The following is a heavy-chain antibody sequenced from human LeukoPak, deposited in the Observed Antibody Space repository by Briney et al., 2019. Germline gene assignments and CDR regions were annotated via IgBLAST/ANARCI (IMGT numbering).Heavy chain of an antibody. V-gene: IGHV3-48*03. D-gene: IGHD6-6*01. CDR2: ITSSSTI. Sequence: GGSLRLSCAASGFTFSSYEMNWVRQAPGKGLEWVSYITSSSTIYYAGSVKGRFTISRDNGKNSLYLQMNSLRAEDTAVYYCAREGPYSSSNDWGQGTLVTVSS. CDR3: AREGPYSSSND. CDR1: GFTFSSYE. J-gene: IGHJ4*02.